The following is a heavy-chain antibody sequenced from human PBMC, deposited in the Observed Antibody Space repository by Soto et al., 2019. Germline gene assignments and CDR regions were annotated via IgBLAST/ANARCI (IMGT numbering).Heavy chain of an antibody. J-gene: IGHJ3*02. CDR3: ARAASLLLANDAFGI. V-gene: IGHV1-69*13. Sequence: SVKVSCKASGGTFSSYAISWVRQAPGQGLEWMGGIIPIFGTANYAQKFQGRVTITADESTSTAYMELSSLRSEDTAGYYCARAASLLLANDAFGIWGQGTMVTVSS. D-gene: IGHD3-22*01. CDR1: GGTFSSYA. CDR2: IIPIFGTA.